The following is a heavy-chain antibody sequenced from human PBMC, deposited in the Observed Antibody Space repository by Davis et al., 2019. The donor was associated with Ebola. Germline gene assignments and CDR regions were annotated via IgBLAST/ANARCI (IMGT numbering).Heavy chain of an antibody. D-gene: IGHD1-7*01. Sequence: AASVKVSCKASGYTFTSYAMHWVRQAPGQRLEWMGWINAGNGNTKYSQKFQGRVTITRGTSASTAYMELSSLRSEDTAVYYCARSKTGTTGWFDPWGQGTLVTVSS. V-gene: IGHV1-3*01. CDR3: ARSKTGTTGWFDP. CDR1: GYTFTSYA. J-gene: IGHJ5*02. CDR2: INAGNGNT.